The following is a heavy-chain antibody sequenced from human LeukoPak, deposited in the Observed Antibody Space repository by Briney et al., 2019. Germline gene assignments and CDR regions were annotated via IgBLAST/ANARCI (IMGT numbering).Heavy chain of an antibody. D-gene: IGHD3-22*01. CDR3: ARGLEDYYDSSGPYHDAFDI. Sequence: GASVKVSCKASGGTFSSYAISWVRQAPGQGLEWMGGIIPIFGTANYAQKFQGRVTITADESTSTAYMELSSLRSEDTAVYYCARGLEDYYDSSGPYHDAFDIWSQGTMVTVSS. CDR1: GGTFSSYA. J-gene: IGHJ3*02. CDR2: IIPIFGTA. V-gene: IGHV1-69*13.